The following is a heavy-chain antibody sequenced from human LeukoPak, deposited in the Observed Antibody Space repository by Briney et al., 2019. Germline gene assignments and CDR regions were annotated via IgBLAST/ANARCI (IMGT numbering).Heavy chain of an antibody. D-gene: IGHD3-22*01. Sequence: ASVKVSCKASGYTFTSYYMPWVRQAPGQGLEWMGIINPSGGSTSYAQKFQGRVTMTRDTSTSTVYMELSSLRSEDTAVYYCARACFYDSSGYYSHDDYWGQGTLVTVSS. CDR2: INPSGGST. CDR3: ARACFYDSSGYYSHDDY. J-gene: IGHJ4*02. CDR1: GYTFTSYY. V-gene: IGHV1-46*01.